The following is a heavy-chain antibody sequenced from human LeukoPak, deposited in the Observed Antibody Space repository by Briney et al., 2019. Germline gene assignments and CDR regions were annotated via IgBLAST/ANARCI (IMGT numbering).Heavy chain of an antibody. D-gene: IGHD4-23*01. Sequence: GRSLRLSCAASGFTFSSYAMSWVRQAPGKGLEWVSAISGSGGSTYYADSVKGRFTISRDNSKNTLYLQMNSLRAEDTAVYYCARGRNSPIDYWGQGTLVTVSS. CDR2: ISGSGGST. J-gene: IGHJ4*02. V-gene: IGHV3-23*01. CDR1: GFTFSSYA. CDR3: ARGRNSPIDY.